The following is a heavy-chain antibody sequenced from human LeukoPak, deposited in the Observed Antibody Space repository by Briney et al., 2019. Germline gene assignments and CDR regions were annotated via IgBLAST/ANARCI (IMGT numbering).Heavy chain of an antibody. Sequence: GASLKVSCKASGYTFTDYYIHWVRQAPGQGLEWMGWINANNGVTNYAQKFRGWVTVTRDTSINTAYMELSRLGADDTAVYYCARDEGSELLLNWGQGGLVTVSS. CDR1: GYTFTDYY. J-gene: IGHJ4*02. CDR3: ARDEGSELLLN. V-gene: IGHV1-2*04. CDR2: INANNGVT. D-gene: IGHD2-15*01.